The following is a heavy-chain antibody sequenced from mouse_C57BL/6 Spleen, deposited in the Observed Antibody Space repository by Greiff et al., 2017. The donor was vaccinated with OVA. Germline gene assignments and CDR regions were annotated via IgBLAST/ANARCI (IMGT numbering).Heavy chain of an antibody. CDR1: GYTFTSYW. J-gene: IGHJ1*03. D-gene: IGHD2-1*01. CDR2: INPSNGGT. CDR3: ARDIYYGNFHWYVDV. Sequence: QVQLQQPGTELVKPGASVKLSCKASGYTFTSYWMHWVKQRPGQGLEWIGNINPSNGGTNYNEKFKSKATLTVEKSSSTAYMQLSSLTSEDSAVYYCARDIYYGNFHWYVDVWGTGTTVTVSS. V-gene: IGHV1-53*01.